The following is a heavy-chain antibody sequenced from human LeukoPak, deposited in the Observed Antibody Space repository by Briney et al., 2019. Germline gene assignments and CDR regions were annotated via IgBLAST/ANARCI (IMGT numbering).Heavy chain of an antibody. V-gene: IGHV1-2*02. J-gene: IGHJ4*02. Sequence: ASVKVSCKASGYTFTDYYLHWVRQAPGQGLEWMGWINPNSGGTNYAQKFQGRVTMTRDTSISTAYMELSRLRSDDTAVYYCARESGGYGPFMGYWGQGTLVTVSS. CDR3: ARESGGYGPFMGY. CDR2: INPNSGGT. CDR1: GYTFTDYY. D-gene: IGHD3-22*01.